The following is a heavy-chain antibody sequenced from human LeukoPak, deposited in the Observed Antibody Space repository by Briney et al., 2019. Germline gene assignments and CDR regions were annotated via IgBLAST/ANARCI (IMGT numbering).Heavy chain of an antibody. CDR3: ARGPYEYEGAFDI. D-gene: IGHD3-16*01. J-gene: IGHJ3*02. V-gene: IGHV4-59*12. Sequence: SEALSLTCTVSGGSISSYYWASIRQPPGEGLEWIGYIYYSGSTYYNPSLKSRVTISVDTSKNQFSLKLSSVTAADTAVYYCARGPYEYEGAFDIWGQGTMVTVSS. CDR2: IYYSGST. CDR1: GGSISSYY.